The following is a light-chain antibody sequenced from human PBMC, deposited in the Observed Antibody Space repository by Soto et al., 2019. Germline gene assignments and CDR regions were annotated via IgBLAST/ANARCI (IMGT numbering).Light chain of an antibody. J-gene: IGLJ2*01. CDR2: GVS. Sequence: QSALTQPASVSGSPGQSITISCTGTSSDVGSYNLVSWYQQHPGKAPKLMIYGVSNRPSGVSNRFSGSKSGNTASLAISGLQAEDEADYYCCSYAGSSTPVVFGGGTKLTVL. CDR1: SSDVGSYNL. V-gene: IGLV2-23*02. CDR3: CSYAGSSTPVV.